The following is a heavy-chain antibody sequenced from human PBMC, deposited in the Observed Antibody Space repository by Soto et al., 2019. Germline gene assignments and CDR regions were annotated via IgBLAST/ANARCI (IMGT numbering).Heavy chain of an antibody. Sequence: ASVKVSCKASGYTFTSYYMHWVRQAPGQGLEWMGIINPSGGSTSYAQKFQGRVTMTRDTSTSTVYMELSSLRSEDTAVYYCARDHGQPQNYDILTGYLKDDYWGQGTLVTVSS. CDR3: ARDHGQPQNYDILTGYLKDDY. CDR2: INPSGGST. J-gene: IGHJ4*02. V-gene: IGHV1-46*01. CDR1: GYTFTSYY. D-gene: IGHD3-9*01.